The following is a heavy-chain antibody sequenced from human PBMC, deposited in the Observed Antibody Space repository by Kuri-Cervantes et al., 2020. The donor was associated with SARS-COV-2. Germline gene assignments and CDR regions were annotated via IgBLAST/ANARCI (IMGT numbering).Heavy chain of an antibody. D-gene: IGHD5-18*01. Sequence: GESLKISCAASGFTFRTYGMYWVRQAPGKGLEWVAFIPRDGTKKYYIESVKGRFTISRDNAKNTLSLQMNSLRTQDTAVYFCARRTYGYIVDYWGQGTLVTVSS. V-gene: IGHV3-30*02. CDR2: IPRDGTKK. CDR3: ARRTYGYIVDY. CDR1: GFTFRTYG. J-gene: IGHJ4*02.